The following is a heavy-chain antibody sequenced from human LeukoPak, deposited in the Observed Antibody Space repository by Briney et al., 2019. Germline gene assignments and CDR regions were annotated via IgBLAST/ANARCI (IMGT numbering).Heavy chain of an antibody. CDR1: GFTFSSYA. J-gene: IGHJ4*02. D-gene: IGHD5-18*01. Sequence: PGGSLRLSCAASGFTFSSYAMSWVRQAPGEGLEWVSAISGSGGSTYYADSVKGRFTISRDNSKNTLYLQMNSLRAEDTAVYYCAKGYSYGYGLNRYFDYWGQGTLVTVSS. CDR3: AKGYSYGYGLNRYFDY. V-gene: IGHV3-23*01. CDR2: ISGSGGST.